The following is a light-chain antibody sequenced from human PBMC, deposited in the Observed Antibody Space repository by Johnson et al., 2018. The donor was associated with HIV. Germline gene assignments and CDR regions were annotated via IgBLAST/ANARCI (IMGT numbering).Light chain of an antibody. J-gene: IGLJ1*01. V-gene: IGLV1-51*01. CDR1: SSNIGNNY. CDR3: GTWDSSLSAYV. Sequence: QSVLTQPPSVSAAPGQKVTISCSGSSSNIGNNYVSWYQQLLGTAPKLLIFDNNKRPSGIPDRFSASKSGTSATLGITGLQTGDEADYYCGTWDSSLSAYVFGTGTKVTVL. CDR2: DNN.